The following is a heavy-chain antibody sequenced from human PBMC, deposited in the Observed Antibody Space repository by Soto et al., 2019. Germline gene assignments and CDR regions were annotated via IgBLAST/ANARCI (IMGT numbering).Heavy chain of an antibody. D-gene: IGHD6-19*01. CDR3: ARALGYSSTSRLDL. V-gene: IGHV1-8*01. Sequence: QVQLVQSGAEVEKPGASVKVSCKASGYTFTTYDFNWVRQAPGHGLEWMGWMNTDTGNKGYAQKFQGRVTMTRDTYISTAFMALSGLTDEDKAVYYCARALGYSSTSRLDLWGQGTLVTVSS. CDR1: GYTFTTYD. J-gene: IGHJ4*02. CDR2: MNTDTGNK.